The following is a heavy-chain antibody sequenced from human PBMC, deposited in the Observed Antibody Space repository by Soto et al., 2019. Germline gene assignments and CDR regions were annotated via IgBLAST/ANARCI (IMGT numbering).Heavy chain of an antibody. CDR3: AKAILGATLHAFDI. D-gene: IGHD1-26*01. Sequence: EVQLLESGGGLVQPGGSLRLSCAASGFTFSWYAMSWVRQPPGKGLEWVSSISGSGGSTHYADSVKGRFTISRDNPKNTLYLQMNSLRAEDTAVYYCAKAILGATLHAFDIWGQGTMVTVSS. J-gene: IGHJ3*02. CDR2: ISGSGGST. CDR1: GFTFSWYA. V-gene: IGHV3-23*01.